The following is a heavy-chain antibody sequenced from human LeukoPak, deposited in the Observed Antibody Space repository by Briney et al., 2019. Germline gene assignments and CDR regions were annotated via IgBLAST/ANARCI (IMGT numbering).Heavy chain of an antibody. Sequence: SETLSLTCAVYGGSFSGYYWSWIRQPPGKGLEWIGEINHSGSTNYNPSLKSRVTISVDTSKNQFSLKLSSVTAADTAVYYCARGRLLNYWGQGTLVTVSP. CDR3: ARGRLLNY. V-gene: IGHV4-34*01. CDR1: GGSFSGYY. J-gene: IGHJ4*02. CDR2: INHSGST.